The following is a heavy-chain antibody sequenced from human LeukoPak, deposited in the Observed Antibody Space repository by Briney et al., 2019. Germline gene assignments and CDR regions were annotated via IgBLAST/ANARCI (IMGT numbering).Heavy chain of an antibody. Sequence: PGGSLRLSCAASGFTFSNYCMNWVRQAPGRGLEWVSSISTSSIYIYYANSLKGRFTISRDNAKNSLYLQMNSLRAEDTAIYYCARDYGGNSWGFAFDIWGQGTMVTVSS. D-gene: IGHD4-23*01. V-gene: IGHV3-21*01. CDR1: GFTFSNYC. CDR2: ISTSSIYI. J-gene: IGHJ3*02. CDR3: ARDYGGNSWGFAFDI.